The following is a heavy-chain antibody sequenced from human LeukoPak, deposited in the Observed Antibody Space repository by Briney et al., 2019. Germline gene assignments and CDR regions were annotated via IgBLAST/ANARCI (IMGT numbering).Heavy chain of an antibody. CDR1: RFTFSSYG. V-gene: IGHV3-30*18. J-gene: IGHJ4*02. CDR3: AKVGVYYDFWSGPTHYFDY. CDR2: ISYDGSNK. D-gene: IGHD3-3*01. Sequence: SGGSLRLSCAASRFTFSSYGMHWVRQAPGKGLEWVAVISYDGSNKYYADSVKGRFTISRDNSKNTLYLQMNSLRAEDTAVYYCAKVGVYYDFWSGPTHYFDYWGQGTLVTVSS.